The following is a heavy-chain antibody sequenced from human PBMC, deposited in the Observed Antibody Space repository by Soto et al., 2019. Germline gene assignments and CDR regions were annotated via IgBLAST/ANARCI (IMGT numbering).Heavy chain of an antibody. J-gene: IGHJ3*02. CDR3: ARDRVGYYDFWSGPDDAFDI. D-gene: IGHD3-3*01. CDR2: ISSSSTSI. CDR1: GFTFSSCA. V-gene: IGHV3-21*01. Sequence: GGSLRLSCAASGFTFSSCAMSWVRQAPGKGLEWVSAISSSSTSIYYADSVKGRFTISRDNAKNSLYLQMNSLRAEDTAVYYCARDRVGYYDFWSGPDDAFDIWGQGTMVTVSS.